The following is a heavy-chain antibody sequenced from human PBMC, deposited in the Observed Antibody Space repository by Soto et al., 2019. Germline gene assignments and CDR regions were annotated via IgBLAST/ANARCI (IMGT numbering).Heavy chain of an antibody. CDR2: IWNDGSNS. D-gene: IGHD1-26*01. Sequence: GGSLRLSCAASGFTFNNYGMHWVRQAPGKGLEWVAVIWNDGSNSYYANSVKGRFTISRDNSKNTLHLQMSSLRAEDTAVYYCARVGIVPDYYYYYYMDVWGKGTTVTVSS. J-gene: IGHJ6*03. CDR1: GFTFNNYG. CDR3: ARVGIVPDYYYYYYMDV. V-gene: IGHV3-33*08.